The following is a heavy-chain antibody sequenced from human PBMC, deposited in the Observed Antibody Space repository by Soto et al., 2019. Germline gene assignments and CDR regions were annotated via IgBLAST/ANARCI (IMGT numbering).Heavy chain of an antibody. CDR3: AKDIAGSGWYSLDY. Sequence: EVQLVESGGVVVQPGGSLRLSCAASGFTFDDYTIHWVRQAPGKGLEWVSLISWDGDSTYYADSVKGRFTISRDNSENSLYLQMNSLRTEDTAFYYCAKDIAGSGWYSLDYWGQGTLVTVSS. J-gene: IGHJ4*02. V-gene: IGHV3-43*01. CDR1: GFTFDDYT. CDR2: ISWDGDST. D-gene: IGHD6-19*01.